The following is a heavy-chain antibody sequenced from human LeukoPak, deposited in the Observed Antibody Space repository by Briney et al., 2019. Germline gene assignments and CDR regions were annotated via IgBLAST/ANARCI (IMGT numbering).Heavy chain of an antibody. V-gene: IGHV1-18*01. CDR1: GYTFTDFG. Sequence: GSSVKVSCKASGYTFTDFGISWVRQAPGQGLEWMAWISAYNGNTNSVQKFQDRVTMTTDTSTSTAYMELRSLRSDDTAVYYCTRDLGVDTTMIFFDYWGQGTLVTVSS. D-gene: IGHD5-18*01. CDR3: TRDLGVDTTMIFFDY. J-gene: IGHJ4*02. CDR2: ISAYNGNT.